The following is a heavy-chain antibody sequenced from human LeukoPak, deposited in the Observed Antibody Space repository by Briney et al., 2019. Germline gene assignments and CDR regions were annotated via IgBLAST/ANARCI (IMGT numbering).Heavy chain of an antibody. CDR2: INPNSGGT. CDR3: ARGDTAMVNYFDY. CDR1: GYSFTSYH. Sequence: ASVKVSCKASGYSFTSYHMQWVRQAPGQGLEWMGWINPNSGGTNYAQKFQGRVTMTRDTSISTAYMELSRLRSDDTAVYYCARGDTAMVNYFDYWGQGTLVTVSS. D-gene: IGHD5-18*01. V-gene: IGHV1-2*02. J-gene: IGHJ4*02.